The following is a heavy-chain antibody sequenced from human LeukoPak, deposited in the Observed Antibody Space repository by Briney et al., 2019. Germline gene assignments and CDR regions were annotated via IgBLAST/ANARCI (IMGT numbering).Heavy chain of an antibody. J-gene: IGHJ5*02. CDR3: ARGQVPAARGYNWFDP. CDR1: GWSFNDYY. CDR2: INARGDT. Sequence: PSETLSLTCAVYGWSFNDYYWNWIRQPPGKGLEWIGEINARGDTNFNPSLKSRVTISVDTSKNQFPLRLTSMIAADTAVYYCARGQVPAARGYNWFDPWGQGTLVTVSS. D-gene: IGHD2-2*01. V-gene: IGHV4-34*01.